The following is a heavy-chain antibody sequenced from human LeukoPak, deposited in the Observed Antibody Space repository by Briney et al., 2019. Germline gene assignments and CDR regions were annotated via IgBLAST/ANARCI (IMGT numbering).Heavy chain of an antibody. CDR3: ASRGFYGDYGDYYYYMDV. CDR1: GGTFSSYA. J-gene: IGHJ6*03. Sequence: ASVKVSXKASGGTFSSYAISWVRQAPGQGLEWMGGIIPIFGTANYAQKFQGRVTITADESTSTAYMELSSLRSEDTAVYYCASRGFYGDYGDYYYYMDVWGKGTTVTVSS. CDR2: IIPIFGTA. D-gene: IGHD4-17*01. V-gene: IGHV1-69*13.